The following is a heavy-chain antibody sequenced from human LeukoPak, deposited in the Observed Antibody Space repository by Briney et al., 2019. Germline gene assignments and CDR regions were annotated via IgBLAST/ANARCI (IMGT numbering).Heavy chain of an antibody. Sequence: SETLSLTCTVSGGSISSRPYYWGWVRQPPGKGLGWIGTISYSGTTYYSPSLKSRVTISLDTSKNQFSLKLSSVTAADTAIYYCARGRVSSSTWYSTYYYYFYMDVWGKGTTVTVSS. CDR1: GGSISSRPYY. D-gene: IGHD1-1*01. J-gene: IGHJ6*03. CDR3: ARGRVSSSTWYSTYYYYFYMDV. CDR2: ISYSGTT. V-gene: IGHV4-39*07.